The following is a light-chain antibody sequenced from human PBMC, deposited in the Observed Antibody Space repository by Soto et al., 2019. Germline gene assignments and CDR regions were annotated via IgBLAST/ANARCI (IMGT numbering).Light chain of an antibody. Sequence: DIVMTQSPATLSVSPGERATLSCRASQSVSSNLAWYQQKPGQAPRLLIYGASTRATGIPARFSGSGSGTEFTLTISSLQSEDFAVYYCQQFGQGTKVDIK. V-gene: IGKV3-15*01. CDR1: QSVSSN. CDR3: QQ. J-gene: IGKJ1*01. CDR2: GAS.